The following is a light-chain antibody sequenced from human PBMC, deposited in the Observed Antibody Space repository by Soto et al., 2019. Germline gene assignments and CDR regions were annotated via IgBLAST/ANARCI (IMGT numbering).Light chain of an antibody. CDR1: QSVGTN. Sequence: EIVMTQSPATLSVSPGESATLSCRASQSVGTNLAWYQQKPGQAPRLLFYGASTRAAGIPARFSGSGSGTDFTLTINSLQSEDFAVYYCQQSNNWPQTFGQGTKVEI. CDR3: QQSNNWPQT. V-gene: IGKV3-15*01. J-gene: IGKJ1*01. CDR2: GAS.